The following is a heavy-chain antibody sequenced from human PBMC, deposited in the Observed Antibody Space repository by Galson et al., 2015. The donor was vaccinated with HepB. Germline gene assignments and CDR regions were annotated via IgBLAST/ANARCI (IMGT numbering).Heavy chain of an antibody. J-gene: IGHJ6*02. V-gene: IGHV1-69*06. Sequence: SVKVSCKASGGTFSSYAISWVRQAPGQGLEWMGGIIPIFGTANYAQKFQGRVTITADKSTSTAYMELSSLRSEDTAVYYCARDLHDDFWSGYYTGGPDVWGQGTTVTVSS. CDR2: IIPIFGTA. D-gene: IGHD3-3*01. CDR3: ARDLHDDFWSGYYTGGPDV. CDR1: GGTFSSYA.